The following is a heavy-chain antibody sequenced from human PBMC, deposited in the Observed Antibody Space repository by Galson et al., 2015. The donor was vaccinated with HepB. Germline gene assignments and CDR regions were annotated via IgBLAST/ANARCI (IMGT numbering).Heavy chain of an antibody. D-gene: IGHD4-23*01. J-gene: IGHJ6*02. CDR2: ISGSGGST. CDR1: GFTFSSYA. CDR3: AKEDYGGPSNYYYYGMDV. V-gene: IGHV3-23*01. Sequence: SLRLSCAASGFTFSSYAMSWVRQAPGKGLEWVSAISGSGGSTYYVDSVKGRFTISRDNSKNTLYLQMNSLRAEDTAVYYCAKEDYGGPSNYYYYGMDVWGQGTTVTVSS.